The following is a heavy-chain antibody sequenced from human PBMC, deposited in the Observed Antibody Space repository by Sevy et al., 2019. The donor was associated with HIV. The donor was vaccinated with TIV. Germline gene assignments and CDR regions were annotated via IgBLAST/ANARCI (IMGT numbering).Heavy chain of an antibody. V-gene: IGHV3-30-3*01. D-gene: IGHD6-13*01. CDR3: AGSSSWFDYFDY. CDR2: ISYDGSNK. CDR1: GFTFSSYA. J-gene: IGHJ4*02. Sequence: GESLKISCAASGFTFSSYAMHWVRQAPGKGLEWVAVISYDGSNKYYADSVKGRFTISRDNSKNTLYLQMNSLRAEDTAVYYCAGSSSWFDYFDYWGQGTLVTVSS.